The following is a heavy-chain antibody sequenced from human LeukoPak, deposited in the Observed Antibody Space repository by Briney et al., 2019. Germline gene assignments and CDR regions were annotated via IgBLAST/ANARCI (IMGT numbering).Heavy chain of an antibody. CDR2: MSGSGGST. CDR3: AKVPILGYCSGGSCRNFDY. V-gene: IGHV3-23*01. CDR1: GFTFSSYG. Sequence: GGTLRLSCAASGFTFSSYGMSWVRQAPGKGLEWVSAMSGSGGSTYYADSVKGRFTISRDNSKNTLYLQMNSLRAEDTAVYYCAKVPILGYCSGGSCRNFDYWGQGTLVTVSS. D-gene: IGHD2-15*01. J-gene: IGHJ4*02.